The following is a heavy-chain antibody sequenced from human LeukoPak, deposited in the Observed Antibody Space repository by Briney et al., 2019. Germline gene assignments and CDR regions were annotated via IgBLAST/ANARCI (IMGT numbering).Heavy chain of an antibody. V-gene: IGHV3-30*03. D-gene: IGHD2-21*02. CDR1: GFTFSSYG. CDR2: ISY. J-gene: IGHJ4*02. CDR3: ARDRDFYVADY. Sequence: GGSLRLSCAASGFTFSSYGIHWVRQAPGKGLEWVAVISYDADSVKGRFTISRDNAKNSLYLQMNSLRAEDTAVYYCARDRDFYVADYWGQGTLVTVSS.